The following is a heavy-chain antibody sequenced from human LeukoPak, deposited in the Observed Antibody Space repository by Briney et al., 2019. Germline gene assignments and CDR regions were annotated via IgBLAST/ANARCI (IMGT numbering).Heavy chain of an antibody. CDR2: INFDGSET. V-gene: IGHV3-7*01. J-gene: IGHJ4*02. Sequence: PGGSLRLSCATSGFTFGTYWMTWVRQAPGKGLEWVAIINFDGSETYYADSLRGRFTISRDNAENSLYLQMNSLRADDTAVYYCARNRDSGWSLSHWGQGTLVTVSS. D-gene: IGHD6-13*01. CDR3: ARNRDSGWSLSH. CDR1: GFTFGTYW.